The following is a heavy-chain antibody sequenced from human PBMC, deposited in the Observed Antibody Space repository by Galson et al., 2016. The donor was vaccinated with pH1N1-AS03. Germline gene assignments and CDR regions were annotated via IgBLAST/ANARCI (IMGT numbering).Heavy chain of an antibody. CDR3: AKEGSGSVSKFAFDI. D-gene: IGHD3-10*01. V-gene: IGHV3-30*18. Sequence: SLRLSCAASGFIFSNHGMHWVRQAPGKGLEWVAVISSHGKIDYDADSVRGRFTVPRDNSNNTLYLQMDSLRAEDRAVYYCAKEGSGSVSKFAFDIWGQGTIVTVSS. J-gene: IGHJ3*02. CDR1: GFIFSNHG. CDR2: ISSHGKID.